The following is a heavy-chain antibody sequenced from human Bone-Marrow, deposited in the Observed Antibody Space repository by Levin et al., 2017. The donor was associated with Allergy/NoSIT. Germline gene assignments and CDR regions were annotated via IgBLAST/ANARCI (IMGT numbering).Heavy chain of an antibody. Sequence: GGSLRLSCAASGFTFSNFAMHWVRLIPGKGLEWVGVMSFDGSTKYYADCVRGRFTISGDSSKNSVFLQMNSLRAEDAAVYYCAKAHHPLYRYTGKYSFWHIDLWGRGTEVTVSS. CDR3: AKAHHPLYRYTGKYSFWHIDL. J-gene: IGHJ2*01. CDR1: GFTFSNFA. D-gene: IGHD1-26*01. CDR2: MSFDGSTK. V-gene: IGHV3-30-3*01.